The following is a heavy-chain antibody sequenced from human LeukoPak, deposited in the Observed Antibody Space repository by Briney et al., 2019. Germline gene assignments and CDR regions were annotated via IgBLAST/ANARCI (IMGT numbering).Heavy chain of an antibody. Sequence: PGGSLRLSCAASGFSFSTHAMSWVRQAPEKGLEWVSTIYYSGGNTYSADSVKGRFTISRDNAKNMLYLQMNSLRAEDTAIYYCAKDQGQAVVPRRFDYWGQGTLVTVSS. CDR3: AKDQGQAVVPRRFDY. CDR2: IYYSGGNT. J-gene: IGHJ4*02. D-gene: IGHD4-23*01. V-gene: IGHV3-23*01. CDR1: GFSFSTHA.